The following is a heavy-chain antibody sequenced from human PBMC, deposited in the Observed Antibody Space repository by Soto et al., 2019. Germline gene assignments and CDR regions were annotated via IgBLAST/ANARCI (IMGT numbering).Heavy chain of an antibody. J-gene: IGHJ6*02. Sequence: VSSVQVSCKASGYTFTSYDINWVRQATGQGLEWMGWMNPNSGNTGYAQKFQGRVTMTRNTSISTAYMELSSLRSEDTAVYYWARGWVCSGGSCYSGLDVWGQGTTVTVFS. CDR2: MNPNSGNT. V-gene: IGHV1-8*01. D-gene: IGHD2-15*01. CDR1: GYTFTSYD. CDR3: ARGWVCSGGSCYSGLDV.